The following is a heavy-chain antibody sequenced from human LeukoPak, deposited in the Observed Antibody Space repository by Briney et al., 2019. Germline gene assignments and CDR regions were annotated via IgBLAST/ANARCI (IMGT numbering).Heavy chain of an antibody. D-gene: IGHD6-13*01. Sequence: GGSLRLSCAASGFTFGSYVMSWVRQAPGKGLEWVSTISGSGGSTYYADSVKGRFTVSRDNSKNTLYLQMNSLRAEDTAVYYCASPGIAAAGMFDYWGQGTLVTVSS. V-gene: IGHV3-23*01. J-gene: IGHJ4*02. CDR3: ASPGIAAAGMFDY. CDR2: ISGSGGST. CDR1: GFTFGSYV.